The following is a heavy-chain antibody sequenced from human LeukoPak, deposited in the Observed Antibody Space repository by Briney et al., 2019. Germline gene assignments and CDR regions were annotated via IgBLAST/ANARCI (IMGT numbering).Heavy chain of an antibody. Sequence: ATVKVSCKASGYTFTAYFMHWVRQAPGQGLEWMGWISAYNGNTNYAQKLQGRVTMTTDTSTSTAYMELRSLRSDDTAVYYCARLPPDFWSGYSFDYWGQGTLVTVSS. CDR1: GYTFTAYF. CDR2: ISAYNGNT. D-gene: IGHD3-3*01. CDR3: ARLPPDFWSGYSFDY. J-gene: IGHJ4*02. V-gene: IGHV1-18*04.